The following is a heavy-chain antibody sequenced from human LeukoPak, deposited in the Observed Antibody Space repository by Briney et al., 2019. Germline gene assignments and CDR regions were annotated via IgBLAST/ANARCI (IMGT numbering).Heavy chain of an antibody. D-gene: IGHD1-7*01. CDR1: GVTFSSYG. CDR2: IKQDGSEK. Sequence: GGSLRLSCAVSGVTFSSYGMQWVRQAPGKGLEWVANIKQDGSEKYYVDSVKGRFTISRDNAKNSLYLQMNSLRAEDTAVYYCAVYRGTYDYWGQGTLVTVPS. V-gene: IGHV3-7*01. CDR3: AVYRGTYDY. J-gene: IGHJ4*02.